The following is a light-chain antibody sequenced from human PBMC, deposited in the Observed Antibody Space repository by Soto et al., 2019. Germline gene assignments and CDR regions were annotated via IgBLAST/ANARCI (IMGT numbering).Light chain of an antibody. Sequence: EIVLTQSPGTLSLSPGERATLSCRASQSINSRYLAWYQQKPAQAPRLLIYGASSRATGIPDRFSGSGSGTDFTLTISTLEPEDFVVYYCQQFGSSPGFTFGPGTKVDIK. CDR2: GAS. CDR1: QSINSRY. CDR3: QQFGSSPGFT. J-gene: IGKJ3*01. V-gene: IGKV3-20*01.